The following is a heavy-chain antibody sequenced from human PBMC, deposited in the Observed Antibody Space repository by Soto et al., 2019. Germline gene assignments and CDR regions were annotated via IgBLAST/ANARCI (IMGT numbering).Heavy chain of an antibody. V-gene: IGHV1-69*13. CDR2: IIPIFGTA. D-gene: IGHD3-9*01. CDR1: GGTFSSYA. CDR3: AKGVYDFLTGFDY. Sequence: ASVKVSCKASGGTFSSYAISWVRQAPGQGLEWMGGIIPIFGTANYAQKFQGRVTITADESTSTAYMELSSLRAEDTALYYCAKGVYDFLTGFDYGGKGTLDTVSS. J-gene: IGHJ4*02.